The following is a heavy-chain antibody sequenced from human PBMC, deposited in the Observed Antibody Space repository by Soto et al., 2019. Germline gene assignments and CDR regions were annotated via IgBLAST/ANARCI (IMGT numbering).Heavy chain of an antibody. CDR2: IIPISGTI. D-gene: IGHD6-19*01. CDR1: RGTFSSHA. V-gene: IGHV1-69*15. Sequence: QVQLVQSGAEVKKPGSSVKVSCKASRGTFSSHAINWVRQAPGQGLEWMGRIIPISGTINYAQKFQGRVTITADESTSTAFMELGSLRSEDTAVYYCATATYSSGWFGPFDYWGQGTLVTVSS. CDR3: ATATYSSGWFGPFDY. J-gene: IGHJ4*02.